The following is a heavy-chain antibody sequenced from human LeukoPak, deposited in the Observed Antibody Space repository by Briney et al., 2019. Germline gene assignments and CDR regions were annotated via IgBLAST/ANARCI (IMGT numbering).Heavy chain of an antibody. J-gene: IGHJ4*02. V-gene: IGHV3-30*04. Sequence: GGSLRLSCAASGFTFSSYAMSWVRQAPGKGLEWVAVISHDGSNKYYADSVKGRFTISRDNSKNTLYLQMNSLRAGDTAVYYCARGDSIVVVPTAPRHYFDYWGQGTLVTVSS. CDR3: ARGDSIVVVPTAPRHYFDY. CDR1: GFTFSSYA. CDR2: ISHDGSNK. D-gene: IGHD2-2*01.